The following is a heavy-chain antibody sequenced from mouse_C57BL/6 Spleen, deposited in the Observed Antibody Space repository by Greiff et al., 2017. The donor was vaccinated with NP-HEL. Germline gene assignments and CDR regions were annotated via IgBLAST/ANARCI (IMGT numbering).Heavy chain of an antibody. V-gene: IGHV1-52*01. J-gene: IGHJ3*01. CDR1: GYTFTSYW. CDR2: IDPSDSET. Sequence: QVQLQQPGAELVRPGSSVKLSCKASGYTFTSYWMHWVKQRPIQGLEWIGNIDPSDSETHYNQKFKDKATLTVDKSSSTAYMQLSSLTSEDSAVYYCARSVYYGNWSWFAYWGQGTLVTVSA. D-gene: IGHD2-1*01. CDR3: ARSVYYGNWSWFAY.